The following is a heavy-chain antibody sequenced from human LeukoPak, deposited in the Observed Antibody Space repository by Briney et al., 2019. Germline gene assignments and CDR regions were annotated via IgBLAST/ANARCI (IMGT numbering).Heavy chain of an antibody. CDR2: IYHSGST. D-gene: IGHD3-10*01. CDR1: GSSISSGYY. Sequence: PSETLSLTCTVSGSSISSGYYWGWIRQPPGKGLEWIGYIYHSGSTYYNPSLKSRVTISVDRSKNQFSLKLSSVTAADTAVYYCAGYYYGSAFDIWGQGTMVTVSS. CDR3: AGYYYGSAFDI. J-gene: IGHJ3*02. V-gene: IGHV4-38-2*02.